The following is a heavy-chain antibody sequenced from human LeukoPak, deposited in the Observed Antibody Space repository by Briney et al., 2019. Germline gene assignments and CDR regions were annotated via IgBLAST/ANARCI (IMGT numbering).Heavy chain of an antibody. V-gene: IGHV4-34*01. D-gene: IGHD6-6*01. CDR3: ARGAYSSSGGYMDV. CDR1: GGSFSGYY. CDR2: INHSGST. Sequence: SETLSLTCAVYGGSFSGYYWSWIRQPPGKGLEWIGEINHSGSTNYNPSLKSRVTISVDTSKNQFSLKLSSVTAADTAVYYRARGAYSSSGGYMDVWGKGTTVTVSS. J-gene: IGHJ6*03.